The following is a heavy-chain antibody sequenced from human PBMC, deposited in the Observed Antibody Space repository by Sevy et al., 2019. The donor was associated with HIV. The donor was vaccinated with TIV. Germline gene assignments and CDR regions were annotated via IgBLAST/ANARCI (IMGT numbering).Heavy chain of an antibody. D-gene: IGHD2-8*01. CDR1: GFTFRKYS. CDR3: AGHACTTAYDY. CDR2: LSCGGGGT. V-gene: IGHV3-23*01. J-gene: IGHJ4*02. Sequence: GGSLRLSCAASGFTFRKYSMSWVRQPPGKGLEWVSTLSCGGGGTNYANSVKGRFTISRDNSKSSVYLQMNNLRPEDTAVYDCAGHACTTAYDYGGQGTLVTVSS.